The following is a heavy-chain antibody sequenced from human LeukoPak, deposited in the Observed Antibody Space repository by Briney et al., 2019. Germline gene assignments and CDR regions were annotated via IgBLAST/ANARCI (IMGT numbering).Heavy chain of an antibody. V-gene: IGHV5-51*01. D-gene: IGHD3-22*01. Sequence: PGESLKISRKGSGYSFTSCWIGWVRQMPGKGLEWMGIIYPGDSDTRYSPSFQGQVTISADKSISTAYLQWSSLKASDTAMYYCASRYYYDSSGYYHDAFDIWGQGTMITVSS. CDR2: IYPGDSDT. CDR3: ASRYYYDSSGYYHDAFDI. J-gene: IGHJ3*02. CDR1: GYSFTSCW.